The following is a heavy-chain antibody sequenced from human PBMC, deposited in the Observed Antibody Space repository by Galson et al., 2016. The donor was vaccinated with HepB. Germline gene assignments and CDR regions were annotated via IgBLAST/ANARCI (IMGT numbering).Heavy chain of an antibody. J-gene: IGHJ4*02. Sequence: TLSLTCAVSGDSISSGGYSWSWIRQPPGKGLEWIGYIYHSGRANYNPSLKSRFTMSVDKSKNNFSLNLNSVTAADTAEYYCARVPPATWYGYFDSWGPGTLVTVSS. CDR3: ARVPPATWYGYFDS. V-gene: IGHV4-30-2*01. D-gene: IGHD6-13*01. CDR2: IYHSGRA. CDR1: GDSISSGGYS.